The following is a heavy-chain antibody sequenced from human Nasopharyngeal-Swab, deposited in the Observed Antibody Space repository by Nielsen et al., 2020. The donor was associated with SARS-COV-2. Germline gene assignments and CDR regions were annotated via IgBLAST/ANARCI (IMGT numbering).Heavy chain of an antibody. D-gene: IGHD6-13*01. CDR1: GYTFTSYA. Sequence: ASVKVSCKASGYTFTSYAMNWVRQAPGQGLEWMGWINTNTGNPTYAQGFTGRFVFSLDTSVSTAYLQISSPKAEDTAVYYCAIHSSSWFDLYYYDMDVWGQGTTVTVSS. V-gene: IGHV7-4-1*02. J-gene: IGHJ6*02. CDR3: AIHSSSWFDLYYYDMDV. CDR2: INTNTGNP.